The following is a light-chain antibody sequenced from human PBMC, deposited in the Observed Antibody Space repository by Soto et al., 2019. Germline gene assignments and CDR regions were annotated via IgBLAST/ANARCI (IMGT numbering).Light chain of an antibody. Sequence: EIVMTHSPLSLPVTPGEPASISCRSNQSLLHTNGYNYLDWYLQKPGQSPQLLIYWGSTRASGVPDRFSGSASGTDFTLKISRVEAEDVGTYYCMQALQTPPTFGGGTKVDI. CDR2: WGS. V-gene: IGKV2-28*01. CDR1: QSLLHTNGYNY. J-gene: IGKJ4*01. CDR3: MQALQTPPT.